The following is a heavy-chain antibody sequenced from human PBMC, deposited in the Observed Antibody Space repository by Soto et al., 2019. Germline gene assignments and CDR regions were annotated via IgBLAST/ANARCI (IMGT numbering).Heavy chain of an antibody. J-gene: IGHJ4*02. CDR2: IYYSGST. CDR3: ATLSDLYSSGWYFKSPFFDY. Sequence: QVQLQESGPGLVKPSQTLSLTCTVSGGSISSGGYYWSWIRQHPGKGLEWIGYIYYSGSTYYNPSLKSRVTISVDTSKNQFSLKLSSVTAADTAVYYCATLSDLYSSGWYFKSPFFDYWGQGTLVTVSS. V-gene: IGHV4-31*03. D-gene: IGHD6-19*01. CDR1: GGSISSGGYY.